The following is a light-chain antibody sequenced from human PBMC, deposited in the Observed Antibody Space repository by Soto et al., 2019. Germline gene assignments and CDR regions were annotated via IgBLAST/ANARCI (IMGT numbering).Light chain of an antibody. J-gene: IGLJ3*02. CDR2: DNN. Sequence: QSVLTQPPSASGTPGQRVTISCSGGSSNIGTNTVNWYQQLPGTAPKLLIYDNNHRPSGVPDRFSGSKSGTSASLAISGLQSEPEADYYCAAWDDSLNGWVFGGGTKLTVL. V-gene: IGLV1-44*01. CDR3: AAWDDSLNGWV. CDR1: SSNIGTNT.